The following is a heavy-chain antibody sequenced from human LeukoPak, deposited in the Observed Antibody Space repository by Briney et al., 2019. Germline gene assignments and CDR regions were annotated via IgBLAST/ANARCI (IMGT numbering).Heavy chain of an antibody. CDR3: ARTYYYDSSGYYSYYYYYMDV. J-gene: IGHJ6*03. V-gene: IGHV1-46*01. D-gene: IGHD3-22*01. CDR2: INPSGGST. Sequence: GASVKVSCKASGYTFTSYYMHWVRQAPGQGLEWMGIINPSGGSTSYAQKFQGRVTITADESTSTAYMELSSLRSEDTAVYYCARTYYYDSSGYYSYYYYYMDVWGKGTTVTISS. CDR1: GYTFTSYY.